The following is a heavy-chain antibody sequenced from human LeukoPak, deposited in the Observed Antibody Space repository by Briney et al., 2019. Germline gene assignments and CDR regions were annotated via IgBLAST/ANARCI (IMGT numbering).Heavy chain of an antibody. V-gene: IGHV1-69*04. CDR2: IIPILGIA. CDR1: GGTFSSYT. Sequence: SVKVSCKASGGTFSSYTISWVRQAPGQGLEWMGRIIPILGIANYAQKFQGRVTITADKSTSTAYMELSSLRSEDTAVYYCAKDIKPMIVVVSDFDYWGQGTLVTVSS. D-gene: IGHD3-22*01. CDR3: AKDIKPMIVVVSDFDY. J-gene: IGHJ4*02.